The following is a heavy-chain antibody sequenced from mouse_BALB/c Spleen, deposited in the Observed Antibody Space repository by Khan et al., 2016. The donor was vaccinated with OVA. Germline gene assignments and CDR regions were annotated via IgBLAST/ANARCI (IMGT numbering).Heavy chain of an antibody. J-gene: IGHJ4*01. D-gene: IGHD3-1*01. Sequence: EVQLQESGPGLVKPSQSLSLTCTVTGYSITRDYAWNWIRQFPGNKLEWMGYLSYSGSPSYNPSLKSRISITRDPSKNQFFLQLNSVTTEDTATYNCERSGTYYYAMDYWGQGTSVTVSS. CDR3: ERSGTYYYAMDY. CDR1: GYSITRDYA. V-gene: IGHV3-2*02. CDR2: LSYSGSP.